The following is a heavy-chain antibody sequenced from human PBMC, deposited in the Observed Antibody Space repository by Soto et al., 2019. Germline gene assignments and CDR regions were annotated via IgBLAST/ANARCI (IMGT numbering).Heavy chain of an antibody. CDR2: IIPILGIA. CDR1: GGTFSSYT. J-gene: IGHJ5*02. CDR3: ARAPPIQLYNWFHP. Sequence: QVQLVQSGAEVKKPGSSVKVSCKASGGTFSSYTISWVRQAPGQGLEWMGRIIPILGIANYAQKFQGRVTITGDKSPSTAYMEPSSLRSEGTAVYYRARAPPIQLYNWFHPWGQGTLVTVSS. V-gene: IGHV1-69*02. D-gene: IGHD5-18*01.